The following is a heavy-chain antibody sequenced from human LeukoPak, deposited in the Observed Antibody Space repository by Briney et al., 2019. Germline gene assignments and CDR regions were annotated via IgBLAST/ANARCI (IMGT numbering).Heavy chain of an antibody. CDR1: RYTFTDYY. CDR3: ARSTTVTTWGVWFDH. V-gene: IGHV1-2*02. Sequence: ASVKVSCKASRYTFTDYYMHWVRQAPGQGLEWMGWINPNSGGTNYAQKFQGRVTMTRDTSISTAYMELSRLRSDDTAVYYCARSTTVTTWGVWFDHWGQGTLLTVSS. CDR2: INPNSGGT. D-gene: IGHD4-11*01. J-gene: IGHJ5*02.